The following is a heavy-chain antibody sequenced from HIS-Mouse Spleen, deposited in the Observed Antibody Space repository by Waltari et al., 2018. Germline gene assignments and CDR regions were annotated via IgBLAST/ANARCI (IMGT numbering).Heavy chain of an antibody. D-gene: IGHD7-27*01. CDR1: GGSISSSSYY. J-gene: IGHJ2*01. CDR3: ARSRTGGWYFDL. CDR2: IYYSGST. V-gene: IGHV4-39*07. Sequence: QLQLQESGPGLVKPSETLSLTCTVSGGSISSSSYYWGWIRQPPGKGLEWIGSIYYSGSTYYNPSIKSRVTISVDTSKNQFSLKLSSVTAADTAVYYCARSRTGGWYFDLWGRGTLVTVSS.